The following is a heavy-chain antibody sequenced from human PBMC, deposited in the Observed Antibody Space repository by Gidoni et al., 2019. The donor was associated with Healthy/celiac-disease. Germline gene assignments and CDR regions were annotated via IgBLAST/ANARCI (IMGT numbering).Heavy chain of an antibody. Sequence: EVQLVESGGGLIQPGGSLRLSCAAYGFTVSSNYMSWVRQAPGKGLEWVSVIYSGGSTYYADSVKGRFTISRDNSKNTLYLQMNSLRAEDTAVYYCAGSNADYYDSSGYYYVFDPWGQGTLVTVSS. D-gene: IGHD3-22*01. J-gene: IGHJ5*02. CDR2: IYSGGST. V-gene: IGHV3-53*01. CDR3: AGSNADYYDSSGYYYVFDP. CDR1: GFTVSSNY.